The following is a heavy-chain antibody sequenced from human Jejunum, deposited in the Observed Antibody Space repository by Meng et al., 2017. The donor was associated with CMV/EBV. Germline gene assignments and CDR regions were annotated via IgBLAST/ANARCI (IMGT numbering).Heavy chain of an antibody. V-gene: IGHV7-4-1*02. Sequence: SCKASGYNFTSNNIIWVRQAPGRGPDWMGWINTNTGNPTYAQGFTGRFVFSLDTSVSTTYLQISSLKAEDTAVYYCARDGLSGRYFDYWGQGTLVTVSS. CDR2: INTNTGNP. CDR1: GYNFTSNN. J-gene: IGHJ4*02. CDR3: ARDGLSGRYFDY. D-gene: IGHD1-26*01.